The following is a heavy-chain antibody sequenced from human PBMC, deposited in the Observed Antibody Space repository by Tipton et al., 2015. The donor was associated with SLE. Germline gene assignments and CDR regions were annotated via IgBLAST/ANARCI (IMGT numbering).Heavy chain of an antibody. CDR1: GFTFSNFW. D-gene: IGHD3-22*01. V-gene: IGHV3-7*03. J-gene: IGHJ4*02. Sequence: SLRLSCVVSGFTFSNFWMTWVRQAPGKGLAWLAAISLDGSQPYYVDSVKGRFAISRDNSKSTLYLQMNSLRAEDTAVYYCAKAPRSYYDSSGYLSVDYWGQGTLVTVSS. CDR2: ISLDGSQP. CDR3: AKAPRSYYDSSGYLSVDY.